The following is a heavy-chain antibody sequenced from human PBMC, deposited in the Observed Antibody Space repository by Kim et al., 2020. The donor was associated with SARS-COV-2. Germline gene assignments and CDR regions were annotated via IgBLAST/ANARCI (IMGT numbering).Heavy chain of an antibody. D-gene: IGHD6-13*01. V-gene: IGHV4-39*01. Sequence: SETLSLTCTVSGGSISSSSYYWGWIRQPPGKGLEWIGSIYYSGSTYYNPSLKSRVTISVDTSKNQFSLKLSSVTAADTAVYYCARLRSSSWYGENYFHYWGQGTLVTVSS. CDR3: ARLRSSSWYGENYFHY. CDR2: IYYSGST. CDR1: GGSISSSSYY. J-gene: IGHJ4*02.